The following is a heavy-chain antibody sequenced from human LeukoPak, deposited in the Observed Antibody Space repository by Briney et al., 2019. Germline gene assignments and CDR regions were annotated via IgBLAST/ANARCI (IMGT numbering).Heavy chain of an antibody. CDR2: IYYSGST. Sequence: SETLSLTCTVSGGSISSYYWSWIRQPPGKGLEWIGYIYYSGSTNYNPSLKSRVTISVDTSKNQFSLKLSSVTAADTAVYYCARLYTSGWYDYWGQGTLVTVSS. V-gene: IGHV4-59*08. CDR1: GGSISSYY. CDR3: ARLYTSGWYDY. D-gene: IGHD6-19*01. J-gene: IGHJ4*02.